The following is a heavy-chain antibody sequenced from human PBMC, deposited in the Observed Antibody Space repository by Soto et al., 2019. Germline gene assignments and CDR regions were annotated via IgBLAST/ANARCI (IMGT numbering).Heavy chain of an antibody. CDR3: ANQELGSYFGY. Sequence: QAQLVESGGSVVQPGRSLRLSCAASGFTFNNYGINWVRQAPGKGLEWVAAISNDGSADYYADSVKGRFTISRDNPKNTVYLQMNNLKSEDTAVYSCANQELGSYFGYWGQGTLVTVSS. D-gene: IGHD7-27*01. CDR2: ISNDGSAD. V-gene: IGHV3-30*18. J-gene: IGHJ4*02. CDR1: GFTFNNYG.